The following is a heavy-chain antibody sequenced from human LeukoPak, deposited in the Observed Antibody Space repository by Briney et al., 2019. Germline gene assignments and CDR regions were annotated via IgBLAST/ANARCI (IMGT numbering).Heavy chain of an antibody. D-gene: IGHD2-21*02. CDR1: GYSFTSYW. J-gene: IGHJ4*02. CDR2: IYPGDSDT. CDR3: ARLRQVVTAQIDY. V-gene: IGHV5-51*01. Sequence: GESLKITCKGSGYSFTSYWIGWVRQMPGKGLGWMGIIYPGDSDTRYSPSFQGQVTISADKSISTAYLQWSSPKASDTAMYYCARLRQVVTAQIDYWGQGTLVTVSS.